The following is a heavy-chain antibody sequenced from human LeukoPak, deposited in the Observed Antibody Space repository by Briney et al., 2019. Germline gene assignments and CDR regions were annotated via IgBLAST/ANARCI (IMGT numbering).Heavy chain of an antibody. J-gene: IGHJ4*02. CDR3: ARYCSGGSCPYYFDY. D-gene: IGHD2-15*01. V-gene: IGHV4-61*01. Sequence: LETLSLTCTVSGGSVSSGSYYWSWIRRPPGKGLEWIGYIYYSGSTNYNPSLKSRVTISVDTSKNQFSLKLSSVTAADTAVYYCARYCSGGSCPYYFDYWGQGTLVTVSS. CDR2: IYYSGST. CDR1: GGSVSSGSYY.